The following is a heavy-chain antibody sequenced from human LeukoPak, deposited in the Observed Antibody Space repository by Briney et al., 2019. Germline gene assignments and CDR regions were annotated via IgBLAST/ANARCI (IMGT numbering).Heavy chain of an antibody. D-gene: IGHD6-13*01. V-gene: IGHV3-7*01. J-gene: IGHJ5*02. CDR2: INQDGSEK. Sequence: GGSLRLSCAASGFTFSNYWMNWVRQAPGEGLEWVANINQDGSEKYYVDSVKGRFTISRDNAKNSLYLQMNSLRAEDTAVYYCARGGRRDSRIPYNWFDPWGQGTLVTVSS. CDR3: ARGGRRDSRIPYNWFDP. CDR1: GFTFSNYW.